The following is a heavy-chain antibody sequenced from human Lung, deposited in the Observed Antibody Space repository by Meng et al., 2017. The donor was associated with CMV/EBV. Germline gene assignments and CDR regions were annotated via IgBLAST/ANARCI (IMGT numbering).Heavy chain of an antibody. CDR3: ARDLPARGGLDP. Sequence: WSGSALTFIRYSIDSVRQAPRKGLECVSSISSSISYIYYAHSVKGRFTISRDNAKNSLYLQMNSLRAEDTAVYYCARDLPARGGLDPWGQGTLVTVSS. D-gene: IGHD3-10*01. CDR2: ISSSISYI. J-gene: IGHJ5*02. V-gene: IGHV3-21*01. CDR1: ALTFIRYS.